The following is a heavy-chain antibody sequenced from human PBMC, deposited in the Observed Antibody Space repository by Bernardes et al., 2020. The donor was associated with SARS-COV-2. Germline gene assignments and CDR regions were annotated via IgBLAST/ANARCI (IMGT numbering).Heavy chain of an antibody. J-gene: IGHJ6*02. CDR3: ARDGYSPYGMDV. V-gene: IGHV3-21*01. CDR1: GFTFRSYN. CDR2: ISRSSSYI. D-gene: IGHD5-12*01. Sequence: VGSLRLSCVASGFTFRSYNMNWVRQAPGKGLEWVSGISRSSSYIYYADSVKGRSTISRDDAKKSLYLEMNSLRAEDTAVYYCARDGYSPYGMDVWGQGTTVTVSS.